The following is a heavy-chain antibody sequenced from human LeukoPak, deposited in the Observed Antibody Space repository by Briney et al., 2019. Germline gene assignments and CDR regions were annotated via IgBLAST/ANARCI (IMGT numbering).Heavy chain of an antibody. CDR3: ARDGIVSLDV. J-gene: IGHJ6*04. CDR1: GGTFSGYY. V-gene: IGHV4-34*01. Sequence: SETLSVTCAVYGGTFSGYYWSWIRQPPGKWLEWIGEINHSGSTNHNPSLKSRVTISVDTSKNQFSLKLSSVTAADTAVYYCARDGIVSLDVWGKGTTVTVSS. D-gene: IGHD2-15*01. CDR2: INHSGST.